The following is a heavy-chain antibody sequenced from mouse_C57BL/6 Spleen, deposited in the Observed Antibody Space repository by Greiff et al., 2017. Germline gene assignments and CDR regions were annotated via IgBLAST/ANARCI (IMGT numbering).Heavy chain of an antibody. D-gene: IGHD1-1*01. J-gene: IGHJ2*01. CDR3: ARRDYYGCSYVPYFDY. CDR2: IHPNSGST. Sequence: VQLQQPGAELVKPGASVKLSCKASGYTFTSYWMHWVKQRPGQGLEWIGMIHPNSGSTNYNEKFKSKATLTVDTSSSTAYMQLSSLTSENSAVYYCARRDYYGCSYVPYFDYWGQGTTLTVSS. CDR1: GYTFTSYW. V-gene: IGHV1-64*01.